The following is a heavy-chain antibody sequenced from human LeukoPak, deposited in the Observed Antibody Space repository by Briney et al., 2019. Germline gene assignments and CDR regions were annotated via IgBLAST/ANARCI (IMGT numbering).Heavy chain of an antibody. D-gene: IGHD3-3*01. Sequence: GGSLRLSCAASGFTFSSYWMSWVRQAPGKGLEWVANIKQDGSEKYYVDSVKGRFTISRDNAKNSLYLQMNSLRAEDTAVYYCALMRGSYDFWSGYSYYFDYWGQGTLVTVSS. CDR1: GFTFSSYW. J-gene: IGHJ4*02. CDR3: ALMRGSYDFWSGYSYYFDY. V-gene: IGHV3-7*01. CDR2: IKQDGSEK.